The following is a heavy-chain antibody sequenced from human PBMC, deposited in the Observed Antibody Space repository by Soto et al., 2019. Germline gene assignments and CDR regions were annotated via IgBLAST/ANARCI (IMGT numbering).Heavy chain of an antibody. Sequence: QVQLVQSGAEVKKPGSSVKVSCKASGGTFNSYAISWVRQAPGQGLEWMGGIIPIFGTANYAQKFQGRVTITADESTSTAYMELSSLRSEDTAVYYCARSVSIVVVNHWYFDLWGRGTLVTVSS. J-gene: IGHJ2*01. CDR3: ARSVSIVVVNHWYFDL. CDR1: GGTFNSYA. D-gene: IGHD3-22*01. CDR2: IIPIFGTA. V-gene: IGHV1-69*01.